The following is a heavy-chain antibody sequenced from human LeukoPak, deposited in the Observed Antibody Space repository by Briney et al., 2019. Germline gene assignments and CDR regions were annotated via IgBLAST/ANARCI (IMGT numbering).Heavy chain of an antibody. D-gene: IGHD1-26*01. CDR1: RFTFSSYN. CDR2: ITSGSSYI. Sequence: PGGSLRLSCAASRFTFSSYNMNWVRQAPGKGLEWVSSITSGSSYIYYADSVKGRFTISRDNAKNSLYLQMNSLRAEDTAVYYCARDPYSGSYGNYFMDVWGKGTTVTISS. CDR3: ARDPYSGSYGNYFMDV. V-gene: IGHV3-21*01. J-gene: IGHJ6*03.